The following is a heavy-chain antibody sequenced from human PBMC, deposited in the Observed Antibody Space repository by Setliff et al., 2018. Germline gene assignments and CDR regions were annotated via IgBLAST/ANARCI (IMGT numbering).Heavy chain of an antibody. D-gene: IGHD4-17*01. CDR3: VKDKWMGTTSTFDH. J-gene: IGHJ4*02. CDR1: GFTFSNCW. CDR2: ISGSFATT. Sequence: AGGSLRLSCAASGFTFSNCWVSWVRQAPGKGLEWVSGISGSFATTHHADSVRGRFTISRDNSKNTLFLQMESLRVDDTAEYFCVKDKWMGTTSTFDHWGRGTLVTVSS. V-gene: IGHV3-23*01.